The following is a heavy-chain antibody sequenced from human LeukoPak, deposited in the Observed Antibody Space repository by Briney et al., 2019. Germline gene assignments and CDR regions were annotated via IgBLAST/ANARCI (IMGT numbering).Heavy chain of an antibody. Sequence: SETLSLTCTVSGGSISSSSYYWGWIRQPPGKGLEWIGSIYYSGSTYYNPSLKSRVTISVDTSKNQFSLKLSSVTAADTAVYYCARRGSYPYYFDYWGQGTLVTVSS. CDR2: IYYSGST. CDR1: GGSISSSSYY. CDR3: ARRGSYPYYFDY. J-gene: IGHJ4*02. V-gene: IGHV4-39*07. D-gene: IGHD3-16*01.